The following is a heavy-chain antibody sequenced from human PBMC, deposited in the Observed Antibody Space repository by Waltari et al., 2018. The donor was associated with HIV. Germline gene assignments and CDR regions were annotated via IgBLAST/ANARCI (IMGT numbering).Heavy chain of an antibody. D-gene: IGHD3-16*01. V-gene: IGHV4-39*01. Sequence: QLHLQQSGPGLVNPSETLSLSCTVSGGSISRRNYYWGWIRQPPGMGLELIGSIYYSGSTYYNPSLKSRVTVSVDTSRNQFSLKLYSVTAADTAVYYCTSGGVGSTEDFYYGMDVWGQGTTVTVSS. CDR3: TSGGVGSTEDFYYGMDV. J-gene: IGHJ6*02. CDR1: GGSISRRNYY. CDR2: IYYSGST.